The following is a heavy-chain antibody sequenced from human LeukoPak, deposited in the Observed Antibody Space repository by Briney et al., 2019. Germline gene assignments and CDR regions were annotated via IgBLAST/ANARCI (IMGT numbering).Heavy chain of an antibody. J-gene: IGHJ4*02. V-gene: IGHV3-7*03. CDR3: ASSGGYSYGPRGDY. CDR1: GFTFNNYW. CDR2: IKQDGSEI. D-gene: IGHD5-18*01. Sequence: GGSLRLSCAASGFTFNNYWMSWVRQAPGKGLEWVANIKQDGSEIYYVDSVKGRFTISRDNTKNSVYLQMNSLRSEDTAVYYCASSGGYSYGPRGDYWGQGTLVTVSS.